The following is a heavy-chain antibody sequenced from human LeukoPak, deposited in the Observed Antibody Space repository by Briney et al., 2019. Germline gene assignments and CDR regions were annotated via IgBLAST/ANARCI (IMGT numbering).Heavy chain of an antibody. Sequence: SETLSLTCTVSGSSVSSYYWSWIRQPPGKGLEWIGYIYYSGSTNYNPSLKSRVTMSVDTSKNQFSLKLSSVTAADTAVYYCARDPYYNYYDSSGYYHGAFDIWGQGTMVTVSS. D-gene: IGHD3-22*01. CDR3: ARDPYYNYYDSSGYYHGAFDI. CDR1: GSSVSSYY. J-gene: IGHJ3*02. V-gene: IGHV4-59*02. CDR2: IYYSGST.